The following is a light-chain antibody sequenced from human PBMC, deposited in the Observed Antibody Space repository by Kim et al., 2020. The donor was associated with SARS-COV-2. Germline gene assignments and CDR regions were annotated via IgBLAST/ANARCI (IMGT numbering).Light chain of an antibody. CDR3: QQYDSLTRT. Sequence: DIQMTQSPPSLSASIGDRVTITCQASQDITYYLNWYLQKPGTAPKLLIYDASMLQTGVPSRLSGSGSGTNFTFTISSLQPEDIATYYCQQYDSLTRTFGGGTKLEI. CDR2: DAS. V-gene: IGKV1-33*01. CDR1: QDITYY. J-gene: IGKJ4*01.